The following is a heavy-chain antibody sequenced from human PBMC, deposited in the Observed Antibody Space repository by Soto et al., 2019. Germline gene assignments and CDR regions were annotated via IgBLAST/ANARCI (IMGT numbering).Heavy chain of an antibody. V-gene: IGHV4-31*03. CDR1: GGSILNGGHY. Sequence: SETLSLTCTAAGGSILNGGHYWTWIRQHPGKGLEWIGRIFFSGNTHYTPALKSRLTFSLDTAKNQFSLKLTSVTAADTAIYSCARDNYGSMLDCWGTGTLVTVSS. J-gene: IGHJ4*02. D-gene: IGHD4-17*01. CDR2: IFFSGNT. CDR3: ARDNYGSMLDC.